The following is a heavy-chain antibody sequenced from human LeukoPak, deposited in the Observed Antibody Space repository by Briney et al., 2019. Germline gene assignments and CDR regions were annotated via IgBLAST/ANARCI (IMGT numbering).Heavy chain of an antibody. Sequence: SETLSLTCTVSGYSISSGYYWSWIRQPPGKGLEWIGYIYYSGSTNYNPSLKSRVTISVDTSKNQFSLKLSSVTAADTAVYYCARTGIWLFDYWGQGILVTVSS. CDR2: IYYSGST. CDR3: ARTGIWLFDY. CDR1: GYSISSGYY. D-gene: IGHD1-14*01. V-gene: IGHV4-61*01. J-gene: IGHJ4*02.